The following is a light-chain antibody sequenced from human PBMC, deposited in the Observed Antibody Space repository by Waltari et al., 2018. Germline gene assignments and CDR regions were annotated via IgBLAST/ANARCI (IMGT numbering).Light chain of an antibody. Sequence: DIQLTQSPSSLSASVGDRVTITCQASQDISNYLNWYQQKPGRAPKLLIYDASYLQPAVPSRFSGSGSGTDFTLTISSLQPEDGATYYCQQYIHYPLFGPGTRLESK. CDR1: QDISNY. CDR3: QQYIHYPL. J-gene: IGKJ5*01. CDR2: DAS. V-gene: IGKV1-33*01.